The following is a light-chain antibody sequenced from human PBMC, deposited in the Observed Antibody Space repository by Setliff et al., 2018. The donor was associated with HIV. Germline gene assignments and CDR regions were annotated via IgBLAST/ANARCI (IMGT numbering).Light chain of an antibody. CDR3: CSYAGSYTDV. V-gene: IGLV2-11*01. CDR1: SSDVGGYNY. Sequence: QSVLTQPHSVSGSPGQSVTISCTGTSSDVGGYNYVSWYQQHPGKAPKLIIYDVTKRPSGVPDRFSGSKSGNTASLIISGLQAEVEALYYCCSYAGSYTDVFGTGTKVTVL. CDR2: DVT. J-gene: IGLJ1*01.